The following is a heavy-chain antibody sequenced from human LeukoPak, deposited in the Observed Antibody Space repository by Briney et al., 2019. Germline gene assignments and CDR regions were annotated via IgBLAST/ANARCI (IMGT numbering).Heavy chain of an antibody. CDR3: ARISSSNWYNERGPFDV. D-gene: IGHD6-13*01. J-gene: IGHJ3*01. V-gene: IGHV1-8*01. CDR2: MNSKRGNT. Sequence: VASVKVSCKASGYTFTSYDMNWVRQATGQGLEVMGWMNSKRGNTGYAQKHQGRVTITRNTSISTAYMELSSLRSDDPAVYYCARISSSNWYNERGPFDVWGQGTMVTVSS. CDR1: GYTFTSYD.